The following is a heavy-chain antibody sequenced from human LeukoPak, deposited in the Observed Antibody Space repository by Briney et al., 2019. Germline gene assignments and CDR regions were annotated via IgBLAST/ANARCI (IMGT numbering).Heavy chain of an antibody. Sequence: ASVKVSCKASGYTFTGYYMHWVRQAPGQGLEWMGWISAYNGDTNYAQKLQGRVTMTTDTSTSTAYMELRSLRSDDTAVYYCARVKEGIAGPYYFDYWGQGTLVTVSS. CDR2: ISAYNGDT. D-gene: IGHD6-13*01. J-gene: IGHJ4*02. CDR1: GYTFTGYY. V-gene: IGHV1-18*04. CDR3: ARVKEGIAGPYYFDY.